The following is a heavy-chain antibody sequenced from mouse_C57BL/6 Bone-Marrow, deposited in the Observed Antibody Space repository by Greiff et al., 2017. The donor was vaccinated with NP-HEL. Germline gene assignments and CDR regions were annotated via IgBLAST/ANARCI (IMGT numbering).Heavy chain of an antibody. V-gene: IGHV7-3*01. CDR1: GFTFTDYY. J-gene: IGHJ2*01. D-gene: IGHD2-5*01. Sequence: EVKVVESGGGLVQPGGSLSLSCAASGFTFTDYYMSWVRQPPGKALEWLGFIRNKANGYTTEYSASVKGRFTISRDNSQSILYLQMNALRAEDSATYYCARLYSNPLHFDYWGQGTTLTVSS. CDR3: ARLYSNPLHFDY. CDR2: IRNKANGYTT.